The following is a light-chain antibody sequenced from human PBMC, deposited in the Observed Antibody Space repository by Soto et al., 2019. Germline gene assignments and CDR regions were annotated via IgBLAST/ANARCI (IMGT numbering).Light chain of an antibody. Sequence: QSALTQPRSVSGSPGQSVTISCTGTSSDIGSYDFVSWYQQHPGKAPRLLLYDVRKRPSGVPDRFSGSKSGNTASLTISGLQAEDEADYYCCSYAGGSTYVFGTGTKLTVL. CDR2: DVR. CDR3: CSYAGGSTYV. V-gene: IGLV2-11*01. J-gene: IGLJ1*01. CDR1: SSDIGSYDF.